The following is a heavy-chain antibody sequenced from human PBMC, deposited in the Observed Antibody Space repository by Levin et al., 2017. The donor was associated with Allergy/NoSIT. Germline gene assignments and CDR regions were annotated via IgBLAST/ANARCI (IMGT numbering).Heavy chain of an antibody. CDR1: GYTFTSYY. D-gene: IGHD6-13*01. J-gene: IGHJ5*02. CDR3: ARGNYYSSTWTREWFDP. Sequence: ASVKVSCKASGYTFTSYYMHWVRQAPGQGLEWMGIINPSGGSTTYAQTFQGRVTMTRDTSTSTVYMELSSLRSEDTAVYYCARGNYYSSTWTREWFDPWGQGTLVTVSS. CDR2: INPSGGST. V-gene: IGHV1-46*01.